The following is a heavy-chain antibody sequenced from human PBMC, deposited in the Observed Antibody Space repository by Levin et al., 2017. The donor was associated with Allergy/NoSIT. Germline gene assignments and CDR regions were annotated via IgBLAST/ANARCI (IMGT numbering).Heavy chain of an antibody. CDR3: ARMKHNIHHAFDS. J-gene: IGHJ3*02. Sequence: GGSLRLSCAASGFAFSTYTMNWVRQAPGKGLEWISKISSGSTTIDYADSVKGRFTTSRDNARDSLYLQMNSLRDEDTAVYFCARMKHNIHHAFDSWGQGTMVTVSS. D-gene: IGHD2/OR15-2a*01. V-gene: IGHV3-48*02. CDR2: ISSGSTTI. CDR1: GFAFSTYT.